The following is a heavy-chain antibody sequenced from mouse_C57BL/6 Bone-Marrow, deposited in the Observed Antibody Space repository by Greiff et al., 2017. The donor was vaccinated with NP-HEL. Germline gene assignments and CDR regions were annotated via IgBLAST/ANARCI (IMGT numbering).Heavy chain of an antibody. CDR3: APYDGYYVAMDY. V-gene: IGHV1-66*01. J-gene: IGHJ4*01. D-gene: IGHD2-3*01. Sequence: QVQLKESGPELVKPGASVKISCKASGYSFTSYYIHWVKQRPGQGLEWIGWIYPGSGNTKYNEKFKGKATLTADTSSSTAYMQLSSLTSEDSAVYYCAPYDGYYVAMDYWGQGTSVTVSS. CDR2: IYPGSGNT. CDR1: GYSFTSYY.